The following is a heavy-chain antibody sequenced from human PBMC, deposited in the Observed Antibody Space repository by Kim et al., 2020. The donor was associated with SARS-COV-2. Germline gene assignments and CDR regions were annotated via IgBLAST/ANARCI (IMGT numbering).Heavy chain of an antibody. D-gene: IGHD6-19*01. V-gene: IGHV7-4-1*02. CDR3: ARADSSGWYEYYFDY. Sequence: ASVKVSCKASGYTFTSYAMNWVRQAPGQGLEWMGWINTNTGNPTYAQGFTGRFVFSLDTSVSTADLQISSLKAEDTAVYYCARADSSGWYEYYFDYWGQGTLVTVSS. CDR1: GYTFTSYA. CDR2: INTNTGNP. J-gene: IGHJ4*02.